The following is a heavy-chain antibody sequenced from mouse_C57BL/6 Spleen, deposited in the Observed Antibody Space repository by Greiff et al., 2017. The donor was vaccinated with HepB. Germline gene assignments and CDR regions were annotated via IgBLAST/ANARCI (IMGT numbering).Heavy chain of an antibody. Sequence: EVQLQQSGGGLVKPGGSLKLSCAASGFTFSSYAMSWVRQTPEKRLEWVATISDGGSYTYYPDNVKGRFTISRDNAKNNLYLQMSHLKSEDTAMYYCARPPYYYGSSFSWFAYWGQGTLVTVSA. CDR2: ISDGGSYT. CDR1: GFTFSSYA. J-gene: IGHJ3*01. D-gene: IGHD1-1*01. CDR3: ARPPYYYGSSFSWFAY. V-gene: IGHV5-4*01.